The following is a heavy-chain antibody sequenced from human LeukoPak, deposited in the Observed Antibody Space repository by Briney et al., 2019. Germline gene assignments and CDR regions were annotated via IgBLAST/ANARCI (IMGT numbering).Heavy chain of an antibody. D-gene: IGHD2-8*01. J-gene: IGHJ4*02. CDR2: IYYSGST. CDR1: GGSISSSSNY. CDR3: SRENGAFSPFGY. V-gene: IGHV4-39*07. Sequence: SETLSLTCAFSGGSISSSSNYWGWIRQPPGKGLERIGRIYYSGSTHYNPSLESRVTVSLDKSKNQLSLNLTSVTAADTAVYYCSRENGAFSPFGYRGQGTLVTVLS.